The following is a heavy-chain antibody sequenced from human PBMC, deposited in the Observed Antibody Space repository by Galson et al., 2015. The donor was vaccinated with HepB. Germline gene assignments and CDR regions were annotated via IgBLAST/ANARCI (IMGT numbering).Heavy chain of an antibody. CDR2: IRSKAYGGTT. Sequence: SLRLSCAASGFTFGDYAMSWFRQAPGKGLEWVGFIRSKAYGGTTEYAASVKGRFTISRDDSKSIAYLQMNSLKTEDTAVYYCTRRRRGGPGTTRASVWFDPWGQGTLVTVSS. CDR3: TRRRRGGPGTTRASVWFDP. V-gene: IGHV3-49*03. D-gene: IGHD1-7*01. J-gene: IGHJ5*02. CDR1: GFTFGDYA.